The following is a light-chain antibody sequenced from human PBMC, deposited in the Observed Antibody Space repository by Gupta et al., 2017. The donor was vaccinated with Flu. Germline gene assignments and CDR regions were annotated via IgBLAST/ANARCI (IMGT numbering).Light chain of an antibody. CDR2: EVT. V-gene: IGLV2-14*01. CDR1: GYNF. CDR3: SSYSLLTTLDVL. Sequence: GYNFVSWYQHHPGNAPKLIIYEVTKRPSGVSTRFSGSKSGNTASLTISGLQTEDEADYYCSSYSLLTTLDVLFGGGTKVTV. J-gene: IGLJ2*01.